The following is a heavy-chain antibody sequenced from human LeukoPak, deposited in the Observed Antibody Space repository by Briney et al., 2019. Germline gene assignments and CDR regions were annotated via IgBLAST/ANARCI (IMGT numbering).Heavy chain of an antibody. J-gene: IGHJ5*02. D-gene: IGHD5-24*01. CDR1: GGSISSSSYY. V-gene: IGHV4-39*07. CDR3: ARERDRNWFDP. Sequence: SETLSLTCTVSGGSISSSSYYWGWIRQPPGKGLEWIGSIYYSGSTYYNPSLKSRVTISVDTSKNQFSLKLSSVTAADTAVYYCARERDRNWFDPWGQGTLVTVSS. CDR2: IYYSGST.